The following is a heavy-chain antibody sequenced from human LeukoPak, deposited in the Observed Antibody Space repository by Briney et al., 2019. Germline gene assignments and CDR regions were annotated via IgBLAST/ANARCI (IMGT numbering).Heavy chain of an antibody. J-gene: IGHJ3*02. Sequence: GGSLRLSCAASGFTFSSYGMHWVRQAPGKGLEWVAVISYDGSNKYYADSVKGRFTISRDNSKNTLYLQMNSLRAVDTAVYYCAKVAANHDAFDIWGQGTMVTVSS. V-gene: IGHV3-30*18. D-gene: IGHD6-19*01. CDR3: AKVAANHDAFDI. CDR1: GFTFSSYG. CDR2: ISYDGSNK.